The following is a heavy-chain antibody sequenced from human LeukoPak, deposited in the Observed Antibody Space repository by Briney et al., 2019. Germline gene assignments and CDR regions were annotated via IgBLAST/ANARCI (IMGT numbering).Heavy chain of an antibody. CDR3: AREGTDYYDSSGCLDY. CDR2: INPNSGGT. CDR1: GYTFTGYY. J-gene: IGHJ4*02. V-gene: IGHV1-2*02. Sequence: ASVKVSCKASGYTFTGYYMHWVQQAPGQGLEWMGWINPNSGGTNYAQKFQGRVTMTRETSISTAYMELSRLRSDDTAVYYCAREGTDYYDSSGCLDYWGQGTLVTVSS. D-gene: IGHD3-22*01.